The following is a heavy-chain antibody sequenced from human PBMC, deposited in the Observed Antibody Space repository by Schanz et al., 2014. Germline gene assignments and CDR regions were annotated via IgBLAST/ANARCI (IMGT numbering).Heavy chain of an antibody. D-gene: IGHD3-10*01. CDR1: GFTYSSYW. CDR2: IDTAGSYT. V-gene: IGHV3-74*01. J-gene: IGHJ4*02. Sequence: EVQLVESGGGLVQPGGSLRLSCAASGFTYSSYWMHWVRQAPGKGLVWVSTIDTAGSYTSYVDSVKGRFTISRDNAKNTLYLQMSSLRAEDTALYFCAKDRRDNYGSGTFYFEHWGQGTLVTVSS. CDR3: AKDRRDNYGSGTFYFEH.